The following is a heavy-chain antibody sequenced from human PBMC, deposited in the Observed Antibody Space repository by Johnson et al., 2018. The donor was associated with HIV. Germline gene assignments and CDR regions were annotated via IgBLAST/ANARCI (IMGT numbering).Heavy chain of an antibody. Sequence: VQLVESGGGVVRPGGSLRLSCAASGFTFDDYAMTWVRQAPGKGLEWVSGISWNGGNTYYADSVKGRFTISRDNAKNTLYLHMNSLRAEDTAVYYCAREVDGFDIWGQGTMVTVSS. V-gene: IGHV3-20*04. CDR1: GFTFDDYA. J-gene: IGHJ3*02. CDR2: ISWNGGNT. CDR3: AREVDGFDI.